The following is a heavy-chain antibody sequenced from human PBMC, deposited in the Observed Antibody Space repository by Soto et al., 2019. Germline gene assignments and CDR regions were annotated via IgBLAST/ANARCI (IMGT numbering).Heavy chain of an antibody. V-gene: IGHV3-23*01. D-gene: IGHD3-16*01. CDR1: GFSFPSFA. CDR2: IGAGSAGT. Sequence: GVSLRLSCAASGFSFPSFAMSWVRQAPGKGLEWVSAIGAGSAGTHYADSVKGRFTISRDDSKNTLYLEMNSLRADDTAVYYCAAPRVWVARTRYFDPWGQGTPVTVSS. J-gene: IGHJ5*02. CDR3: AAPRVWVARTRYFDP.